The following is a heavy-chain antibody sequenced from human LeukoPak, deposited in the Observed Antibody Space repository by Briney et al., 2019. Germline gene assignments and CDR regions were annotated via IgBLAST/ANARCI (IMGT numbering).Heavy chain of an antibody. J-gene: IGHJ5*02. D-gene: IGHD2-2*01. CDR1: GFTFSSYS. CDR2: ISSSSSTI. Sequence: GGSLRLSCAASGFTFSSYSMNWVRQAPGKGLEWVSCISSSSSTIYYADSVKGRFTISRDNAKNSLYLQMNSLRAEDTAVYYCARGGYCSSTSCSHLEDWFDPWGQGTLVTVSS. CDR3: ARGGYCSSTSCSHLEDWFDP. V-gene: IGHV3-48*01.